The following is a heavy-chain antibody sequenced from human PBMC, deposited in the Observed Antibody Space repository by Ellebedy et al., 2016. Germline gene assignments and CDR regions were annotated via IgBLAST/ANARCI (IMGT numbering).Heavy chain of an antibody. CDR1: GFTFSSYA. Sequence: GESLKISXAASGFTFSSYAMSWVRQAPGKGLEWVSAISGSGGSTYYADSVKGRFTISRDNSKNTLYLQMNSLRAEDTAVYYCARGGFSSSWYWRIDYWGQGTLVTVSS. CDR3: ARGGFSSSWYWRIDY. CDR2: ISGSGGST. J-gene: IGHJ4*02. V-gene: IGHV3-23*01. D-gene: IGHD6-13*01.